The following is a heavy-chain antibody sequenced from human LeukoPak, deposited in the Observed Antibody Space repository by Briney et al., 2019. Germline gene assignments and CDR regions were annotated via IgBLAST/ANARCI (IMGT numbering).Heavy chain of an antibody. V-gene: IGHV5-51*01. Sequence: GASLKISCQGSGYRFTSYWIGWVRQLPGKGLEWMGIIYPGDSDTRYSPSFQGQVTISADKSISTAYLQWSSLKASDTAMYYCARRDPKGAVDYWGQGTLVTVSS. CDR1: GYRFTSYW. CDR3: ARRDPKGAVDY. J-gene: IGHJ4*02. CDR2: IYPGDSDT.